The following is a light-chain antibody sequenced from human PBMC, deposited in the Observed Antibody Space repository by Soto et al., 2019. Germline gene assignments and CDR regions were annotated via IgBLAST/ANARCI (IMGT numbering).Light chain of an antibody. J-gene: IGKJ1*01. CDR2: AAS. Sequence: DIQMTQSPSSLSASVGARVTITCRAGQSISTYLNWYQQKSGKPPKLLISAASSLQSGVPSRFSGSGSGTDFTLTISSLQPEDFATYYCQQSFSTLGWTFGQGTKVDI. V-gene: IGKV1-39*01. CDR1: QSISTY. CDR3: QQSFSTLGWT.